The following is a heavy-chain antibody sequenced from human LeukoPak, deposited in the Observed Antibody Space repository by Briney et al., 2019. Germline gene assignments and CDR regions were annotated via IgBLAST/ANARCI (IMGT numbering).Heavy chain of an antibody. CDR1: GFTFSSYS. D-gene: IGHD6-13*01. CDR3: ARERWEYSSSGEDFDY. CDR2: ISSSSSYI. Sequence: GGSLRLSCAASGFTFSSYSMNWVRQAPGKGLEWVSSISSSSSYIYYADSVKGRFTISRDNAKNSLYLQMNSPRAEDTAVYYCARERWEYSSSGEDFDYWGQGTLVTVSS. V-gene: IGHV3-21*01. J-gene: IGHJ4*02.